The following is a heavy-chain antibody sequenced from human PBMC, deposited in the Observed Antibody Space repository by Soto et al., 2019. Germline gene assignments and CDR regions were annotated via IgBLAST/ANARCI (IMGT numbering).Heavy chain of an antibody. D-gene: IGHD3-10*01. CDR1: GDTFSFYS. Sequence: QVQLVQSGAEVKRPGSSVKVSCKASGDTFSFYSINWVRQAPGLGLEWMGRVNPILSMSNYAQRFQGRVTXTXDXXTSTAYMELSGLRYEDTAMYYCATSYGSGYRAFDYWGQGALVTVSS. CDR2: VNPILSMS. J-gene: IGHJ4*02. CDR3: ATSYGSGYRAFDY. V-gene: IGHV1-69*04.